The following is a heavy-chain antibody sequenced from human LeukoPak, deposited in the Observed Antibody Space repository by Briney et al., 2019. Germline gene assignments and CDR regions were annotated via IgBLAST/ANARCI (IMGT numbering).Heavy chain of an antibody. V-gene: IGHV4-61*02. CDR3: ARGASSSSAIGYYYYYMDV. D-gene: IGHD6-6*01. J-gene: IGHJ6*03. Sequence: SETLSLTCTVSSGSISSGGYYWIRIAPPAGMELVSIVCMYTNSSTTDNPSRKSRVTITVDTYNTQFPLKLSPVAAAATALYFCARGASSSSAIGYYYYYMDVWGKGTTVTVSS. CDR1: SGSISSGGYY. CDR2: MYTNSST.